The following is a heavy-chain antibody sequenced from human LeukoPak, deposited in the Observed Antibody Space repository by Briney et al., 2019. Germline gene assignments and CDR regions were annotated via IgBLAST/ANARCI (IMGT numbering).Heavy chain of an antibody. V-gene: IGHV4-59*08. CDR1: GASISSDY. Sequence: SETLSLTCTVSGASISSDYWSWIRQSLGKGLEWIGYIYDSGNTDYNPSLKSRVSISMNTSKNQFSLNLSSVTDADAAVYYCAGRGRRYFRDWGQGTLVTVSS. CDR2: IYDSGNT. J-gene: IGHJ1*01. CDR3: AGRGRRYFRD.